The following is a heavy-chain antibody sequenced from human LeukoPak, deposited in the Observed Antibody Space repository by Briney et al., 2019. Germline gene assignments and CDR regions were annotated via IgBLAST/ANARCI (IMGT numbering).Heavy chain of an antibody. CDR1: GFTFSSYS. V-gene: IGHV3-21*01. CDR2: ISSSSSYI. J-gene: IGHJ4*02. Sequence: GGSLRLSCAASGFTFSSYSMNWVRQAPGKGLEWVSSISSSSSYIYYADSVKGRFTISRDNAKNSLYLQMNSLRAEDTAVYYCARDEYSSGWYEIDYWGQGTLVTVSS. D-gene: IGHD6-19*01. CDR3: ARDEYSSGWYEIDY.